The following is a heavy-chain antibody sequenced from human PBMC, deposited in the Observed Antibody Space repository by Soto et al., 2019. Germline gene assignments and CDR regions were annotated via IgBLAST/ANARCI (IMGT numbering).Heavy chain of an antibody. J-gene: IGHJ2*01. Sequence: EVQLLESGGGLVQPGGSLRLSCAASGFTFSSYAMSWVRQAPGKGLEWVSAISGSGGSTYYADSVKGRFTISRDNSKNTMYLHMNSLRAEDTAVYYCAKDDYDSSGYIVPGYWYFDLWGRGTLVTVSS. CDR1: GFTFSSYA. CDR2: ISGSGGST. D-gene: IGHD3-22*01. V-gene: IGHV3-23*01. CDR3: AKDDYDSSGYIVPGYWYFDL.